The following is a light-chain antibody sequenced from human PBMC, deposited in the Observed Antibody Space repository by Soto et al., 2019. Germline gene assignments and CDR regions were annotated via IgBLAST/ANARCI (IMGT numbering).Light chain of an antibody. CDR1: NIGSKS. J-gene: IGLJ2*01. V-gene: IGLV3-21*04. Sequence: SYELTQPPSVSVAPGKTARITCEGNNIGSKSVHWYQQKPGQAPVLVIYYDSDRPSGIPERFSGSNSGNTATLTISRVEAGDGADYYCQVWDRSSDVVFGGGPKLTFL. CDR3: QVWDRSSDVV. CDR2: YDS.